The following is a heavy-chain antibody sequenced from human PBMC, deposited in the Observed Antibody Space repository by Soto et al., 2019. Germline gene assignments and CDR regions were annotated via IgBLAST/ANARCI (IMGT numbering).Heavy chain of an antibody. D-gene: IGHD3-10*01. J-gene: IGHJ6*02. CDR2: IIPIFGTA. V-gene: IGHV1-69*13. CDR3: ARVGIGYYYYYGMDV. Sequence: EASVKVSCKASGGTFSSYAISWVRQAPGQGLEWMGGIIPIFGTANYAQKFQGRVTITADESTSTAYMELSSLRSEDTAVYYCARVGIGYYYYYGMDVWGQGTTVTVS. CDR1: GGTFSSYA.